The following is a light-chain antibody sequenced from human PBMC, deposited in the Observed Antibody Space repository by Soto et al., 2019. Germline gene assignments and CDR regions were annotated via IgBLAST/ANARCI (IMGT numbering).Light chain of an antibody. J-gene: IGLJ3*02. CDR2: EVN. Sequence: QSALTQPPSASGSPGQSVTISCTGTSSDVGAYDYVCWYQQHPGKAPKPRIYEVNKRPSGVPDRFSGSKSGNTASLTVSGLQAGDEADYYCSSFAANDNVVFGGGTKVTVL. CDR3: SSFAANDNVV. V-gene: IGLV2-8*01. CDR1: SSDVGAYDY.